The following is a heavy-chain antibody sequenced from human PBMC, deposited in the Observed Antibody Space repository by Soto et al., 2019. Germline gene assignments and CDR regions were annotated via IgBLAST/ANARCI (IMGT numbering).Heavy chain of an antibody. D-gene: IGHD6-13*01. CDR1: GFTFSSYW. Sequence: GVSLRLSCAASGFTFSSYWMSWVRQAPGKGLEWVANIKQDGSEKYYVDSVKGRFTISRDNAKNSLYLQMNSLRAEDTAVYYCARGNGRRRSSRHYGMDVWGQGTTVTVSS. CDR2: IKQDGSEK. CDR3: ARGNGRRRSSRHYGMDV. V-gene: IGHV3-7*01. J-gene: IGHJ6*02.